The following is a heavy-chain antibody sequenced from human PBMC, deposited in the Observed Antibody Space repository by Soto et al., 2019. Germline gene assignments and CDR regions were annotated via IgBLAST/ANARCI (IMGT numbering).Heavy chain of an antibody. CDR2: ISYDGSNK. V-gene: IGHV3-30-3*01. Sequence: GGSLRLSCAASGFTFSSYAMHWVRQAPGKGLEWVAVISYDGSNKYYADSVKGRFTISRDNSKNTLYLQMNSLRAEDTAVYYCARAPPDRYSGSYSDWFDPWGQGTLVTVSS. CDR1: GFTFSSYA. D-gene: IGHD1-26*01. J-gene: IGHJ5*02. CDR3: ARAPPDRYSGSYSDWFDP.